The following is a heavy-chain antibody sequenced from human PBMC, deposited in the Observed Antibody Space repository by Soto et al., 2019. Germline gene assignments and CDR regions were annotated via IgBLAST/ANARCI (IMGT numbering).Heavy chain of an antibody. D-gene: IGHD6-13*01. Sequence: QVQLVQSGAEVKKPGASVKVSCKASGYTFTSYDINWVRQATGQGLEWMGWMNPNSGNTGYAQKFQGRVTITRSTSIITAYMELSSLRSEATAAYYRARAPQLVQEGNWFDPWGQGTLVTVSS. CDR1: GYTFTSYD. J-gene: IGHJ5*02. CDR2: MNPNSGNT. CDR3: ARAPQLVQEGNWFDP. V-gene: IGHV1-8*01.